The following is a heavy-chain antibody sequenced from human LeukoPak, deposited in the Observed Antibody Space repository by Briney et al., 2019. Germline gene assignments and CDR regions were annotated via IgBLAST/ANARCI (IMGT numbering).Heavy chain of an antibody. Sequence: GGSLRLSCAASGVNFDDYAMHWVRQSPGTGLEWVAGLNWDSRSMAYADSVRGRFTISRDNAKNSLYLQMNSLRAEDTALYYCAKDIAAAYYYYGMDVWGQGTTVTVSS. CDR3: AKDIAAAYYYYGMDV. CDR2: LNWDSRSM. CDR1: GVNFDDYA. D-gene: IGHD6-13*01. V-gene: IGHV3-9*01. J-gene: IGHJ6*02.